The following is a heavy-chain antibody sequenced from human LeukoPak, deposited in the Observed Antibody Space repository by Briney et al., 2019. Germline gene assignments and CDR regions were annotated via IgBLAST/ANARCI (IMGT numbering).Heavy chain of an antibody. D-gene: IGHD2-15*01. CDR3: ARFSCSGGTCSPEDY. J-gene: IGHJ4*02. V-gene: IGHV4-4*07. CDR1: GGSISSYY. Sequence: PSETLSLTCTVSGGSISSYYWSWIRQPAGKGLEWIGRIYNSGNTNYNPSLKSRVTMSVDTSRNQFSLRLSSVTAAVTAVYYCARFSCSGGTCSPEDYWGQGTLVTVSS. CDR2: IYNSGNT.